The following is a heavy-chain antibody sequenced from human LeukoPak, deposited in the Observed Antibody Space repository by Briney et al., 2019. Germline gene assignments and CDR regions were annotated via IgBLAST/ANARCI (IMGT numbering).Heavy chain of an antibody. CDR1: GASFSGYS. Sequence: SETLSLTCAISGASFSGYSWTWIRQPPGKGLEWIGEINHSGSTNYNPSLKSRVTISVDTSKNQFSLKLSSVTAADMAVYYCARHVARRRGIAAAGSVSGNWFDPWGQGTLVTVSS. D-gene: IGHD6-13*01. CDR3: ARHVARRRGIAAAGSVSGNWFDP. J-gene: IGHJ5*02. CDR2: INHSGST. V-gene: IGHV4-34*01.